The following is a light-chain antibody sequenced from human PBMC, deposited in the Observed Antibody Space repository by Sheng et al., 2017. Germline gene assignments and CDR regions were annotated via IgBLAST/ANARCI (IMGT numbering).Light chain of an antibody. J-gene: IGLJ1*01. Sequence: QSMLTQPPSVSAAPGQKVTISCSGSSSNIGTHSVSWYQQFPGTAPKLLIYENDKRPSAIPDRFSGSKSGTSATLGITGLQTGDEAEYYCGTWDNSLSGHVFGPGTEVTVL. CDR2: END. CDR1: SSNIGTHS. CDR3: GTWDNSLSGHV. V-gene: IGLV1-51*01.